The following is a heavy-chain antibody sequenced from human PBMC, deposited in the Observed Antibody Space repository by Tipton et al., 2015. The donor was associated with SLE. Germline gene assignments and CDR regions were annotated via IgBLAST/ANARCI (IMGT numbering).Heavy chain of an antibody. Sequence: QLVQSGAGVKKPGASVKVSCKASGYTFTTYGISWVRQAPGQGLEWMGWISAYNGITNYAQKLQDRVTMTTDTSTSTVYMELRSLRSDDTAVYYCASGSYYFDFWGQGTLVTVSS. V-gene: IGHV1-18*04. CDR2: ISAYNGIT. J-gene: IGHJ4*02. CDR1: GYTFTTYG. D-gene: IGHD1-26*01. CDR3: ASGSYYFDF.